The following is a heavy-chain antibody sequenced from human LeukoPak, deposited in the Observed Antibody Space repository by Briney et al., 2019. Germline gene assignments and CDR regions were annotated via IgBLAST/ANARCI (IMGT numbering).Heavy chain of an antibody. CDR3: ASYGSGSYYMGFDY. J-gene: IGHJ4*02. Sequence: ASETLSLTCTVSGGSISSYYWSWIRQPPGKGLEWIGYIYYSGSTNYNPSLKSRVTISVDTSKNQFSPKLSSVTAADTDVYYCASYGSGSYYMGFDYWGQGTLVTVSS. V-gene: IGHV4-59*01. D-gene: IGHD3-10*01. CDR1: GGSISSYY. CDR2: IYYSGST.